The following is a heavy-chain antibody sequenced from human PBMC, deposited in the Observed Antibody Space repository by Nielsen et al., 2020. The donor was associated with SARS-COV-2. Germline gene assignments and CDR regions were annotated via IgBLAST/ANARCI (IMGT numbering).Heavy chain of an antibody. V-gene: IGHV1-2*06. CDR2: INPNSGVT. D-gene: IGHD6-6*01. Sequence: ASVKVSCKASGNTFTDYYMHWVRQALGQGLEWMGQINPNSGVTRYSQNFRGRVAMTRDTSSSTAYMELSSLRSDDTAVYYCARAGITSRRASDLYYFYHGMDVWGQGTTVTVSS. CDR1: GNTFTDYY. J-gene: IGHJ6*02. CDR3: ARAGITSRRASDLYYFYHGMDV.